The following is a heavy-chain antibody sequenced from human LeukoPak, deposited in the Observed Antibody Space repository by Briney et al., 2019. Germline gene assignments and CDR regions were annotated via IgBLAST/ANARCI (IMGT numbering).Heavy chain of an antibody. Sequence: GGSLRLFCAASGFTFSNAWMSWVRQAPGKGLEWVGRIKSKTDGGTTEYAAPVKGRFTISRDYSKNTLYLQMNSLKTEDTAVYYCTTGLGPYYYGSGSYPDYYYYGMDVWGKGTTVTVSS. V-gene: IGHV3-15*01. J-gene: IGHJ6*04. CDR3: TTGLGPYYYGSGSYPDYYYYGMDV. D-gene: IGHD3-10*01. CDR1: GFTFSNAW. CDR2: IKSKTDGGTT.